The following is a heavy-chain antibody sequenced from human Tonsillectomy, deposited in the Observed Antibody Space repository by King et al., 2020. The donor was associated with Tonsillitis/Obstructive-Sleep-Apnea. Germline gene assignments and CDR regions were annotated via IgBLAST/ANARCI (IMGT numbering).Heavy chain of an antibody. J-gene: IGHJ6*02. CDR2: ISYDGSEK. CDR1: GFTFSSYA. V-gene: IGHV3-30*04. D-gene: IGHD2-2*01. CDR3: AGSGIEEYQSPEGLYYYYGMDV. Sequence: VQLVESGGGVVQPGRSLRLSCVASGFTFSSYAMHWVRQAPGKGLEWVAVISYDGSEKYYADSVKGRFTISRDSSKHTLYLQMNSLRAEDTAVYYCAGSGIEEYQSPEGLYYYYGMDVWGQGTTVTVSS.